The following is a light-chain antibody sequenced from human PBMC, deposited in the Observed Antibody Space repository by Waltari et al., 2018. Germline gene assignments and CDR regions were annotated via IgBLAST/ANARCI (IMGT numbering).Light chain of an antibody. CDR2: ATS. CDR1: QDSRNW. V-gene: IGKV1-12*01. CDR3: QQANSFPIT. Sequence: TCRASQDSRNWLAWYQQKPGKAPNLLIYATSSLQTGVPSRFSGSGSGTEFTLTSSSLQPEDFATYYCQQANSFPITFGPGTKVDFK. J-gene: IGKJ3*01.